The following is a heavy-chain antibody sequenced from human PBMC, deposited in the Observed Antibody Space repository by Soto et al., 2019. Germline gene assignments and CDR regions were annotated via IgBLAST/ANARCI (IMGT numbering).Heavy chain of an antibody. J-gene: IGHJ6*02. CDR3: ARDQSFDRSYYDGIDV. CDR1: GYPFTHYG. V-gene: IGHV1-18*01. D-gene: IGHD3-22*01. CDR2: ISPFNGNT. Sequence: GASVKVSCKSSGYPFTHYGITWVRQAPGQGLEWMGWISPFNGNTNYGQTLQGRVTLTTDTSTSTVYMELRSLRSDDTAVYFCARDQSFDRSYYDGIDVWAQGTTVTVSS.